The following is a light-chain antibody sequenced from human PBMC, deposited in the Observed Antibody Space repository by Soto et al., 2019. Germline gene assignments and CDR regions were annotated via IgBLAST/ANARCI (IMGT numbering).Light chain of an antibody. Sequence: DIQMTQSPATLSASVGDSFTITCRASQSISHWLAWYQQKPGKAPKFLIYDASSLESGVPSRFSGSGSGTEFTLTISSLQPDDFATYYCQQYDSVLGTFGPGNKVDIK. CDR3: QQYDSVLGT. CDR2: DAS. J-gene: IGKJ1*01. CDR1: QSISHW. V-gene: IGKV1-5*01.